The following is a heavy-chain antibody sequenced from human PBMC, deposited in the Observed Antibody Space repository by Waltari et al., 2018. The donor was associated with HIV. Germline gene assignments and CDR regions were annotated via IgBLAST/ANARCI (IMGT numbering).Heavy chain of an antibody. J-gene: IGHJ6*02. D-gene: IGHD6-13*01. CDR3: TRSLALRIAAPGADV. Sequence: QVQLVQSGAELKRPGASVRISCATSGYTFTNYDITWVRQAPGQGLEWMGWINPKTGHTGFLDGCQGRITMTRNISSGTAYMDLTRLTKEDTATYYCTRSLALRIAAPGADVWGQGTSLIVSS. CDR2: INPKTGHT. V-gene: IGHV1-8*01. CDR1: GYTFTNYD.